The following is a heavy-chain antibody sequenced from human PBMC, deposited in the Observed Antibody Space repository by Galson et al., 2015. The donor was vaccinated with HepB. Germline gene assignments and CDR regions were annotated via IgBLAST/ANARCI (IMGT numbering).Heavy chain of an antibody. CDR1: GFTFSSYS. J-gene: IGHJ4*02. CDR2: ISSSSNSI. CDR3: ARRASSVEVAGTRRDY. Sequence: SLRLSCAASGFTFSSYSMHWVRQAPGKGLEWVSSISSSSNSIYYADSVKGRFTISRDNAKNSLYLRMNSLRAEDTAVYYCARRASSVEVAGTRRDYWGQGTLVTVSS. D-gene: IGHD6-19*01. V-gene: IGHV3-21*01.